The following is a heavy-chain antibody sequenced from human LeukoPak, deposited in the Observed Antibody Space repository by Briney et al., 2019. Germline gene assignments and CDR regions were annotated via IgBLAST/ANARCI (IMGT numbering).Heavy chain of an antibody. CDR2: INHSGST. CDR3: ARGWVYHLFDY. V-gene: IGHV4-34*01. CDR1: GGSFSGYY. J-gene: IGHJ4*02. D-gene: IGHD6-13*01. Sequence: PSETLSLTCAVYGGSFSGYYWSWIRQPPGKGLEWIGEINHSGSTNYNPSLKSRVTISVDTSKNQFSLKLNSVTPEDTAVYYCARGWVYHLFDYWGQGTLVTVSS.